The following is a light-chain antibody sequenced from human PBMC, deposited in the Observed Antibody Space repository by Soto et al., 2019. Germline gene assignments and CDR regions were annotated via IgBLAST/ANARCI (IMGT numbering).Light chain of an antibody. Sequence: QTVVTQPPSVSGAPGQRVTISCTGSSSNIGRGYDVHWYQQLPGSAPRLLLSGDSNRPSGVPDRFSGSRSGTSASLAITGLQAEDEADYYCQTFDSSLTISGVFGGGTKVTVL. CDR3: QTFDSSLTISGV. CDR1: SSNIGRGYD. J-gene: IGLJ3*02. CDR2: GDS. V-gene: IGLV1-40*01.